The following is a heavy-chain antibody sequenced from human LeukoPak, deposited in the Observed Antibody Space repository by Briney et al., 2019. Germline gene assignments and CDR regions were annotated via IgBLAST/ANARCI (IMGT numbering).Heavy chain of an antibody. D-gene: IGHD3-10*01. CDR3: AGTLDVLLWFGKLLQRYYYYGMDV. CDR1: GFTFSSYA. V-gene: IGHV3-23*01. CDR2: ISGSGGST. Sequence: GGSLRLSCAASGFTFSSYAMSWVRQAPGKGLEWVSAISGSGGSTYYADSVKGRFTISRDNSKNTLSLQMNSLRAEDTAVYYCAGTLDVLLWFGKLLQRYYYYGMDVWGQGTTVTVSS. J-gene: IGHJ6*02.